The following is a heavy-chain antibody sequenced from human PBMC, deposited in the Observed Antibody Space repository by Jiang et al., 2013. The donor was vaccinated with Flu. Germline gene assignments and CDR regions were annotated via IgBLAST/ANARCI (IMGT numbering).Heavy chain of an antibody. CDR2: IIPILGMA. V-gene: IGHV1-69*04. D-gene: IGHD5-12*01. Sequence: AEVKKPGSSVKVSCKASGGTFSSYAISWVRQAPGQGLEWMGRIIPILGMANYAQKFQGRVTITADKSTSTAYMELSSLRSEDTAVYYCARSGREARRSDAFDIWGQGTMVTVSS. CDR1: GGTFSSYA. J-gene: IGHJ3*02. CDR3: ARSGREARRSDAFDI.